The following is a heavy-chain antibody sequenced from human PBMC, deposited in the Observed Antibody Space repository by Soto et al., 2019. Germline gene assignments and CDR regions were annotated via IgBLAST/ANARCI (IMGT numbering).Heavy chain of an antibody. CDR1: GYTFTSYG. V-gene: IGHV1-18*01. CDR3: ARDQGLRWSISCCYVGD. Sequence: QVQLVQSGAEAKKPGASVKVSCKASGYTFTSYGISWGRQAPGQGLGWMGWFSPYNGHTNHAQKLQGRVTTTTDKATRTAYMRLSSQRSDDTAVYYCARDQGLRWSISCCYVGDWGQGSLVTVSS. J-gene: IGHJ4*02. D-gene: IGHD2-2*01. CDR2: FSPYNGHT.